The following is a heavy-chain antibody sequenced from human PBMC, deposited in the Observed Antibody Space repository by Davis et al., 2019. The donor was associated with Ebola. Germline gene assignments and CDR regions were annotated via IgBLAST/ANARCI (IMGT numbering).Heavy chain of an antibody. Sequence: PGSLLRPPFPPLDSTSSSYSFTGSPQPPGKGLDRVPSFTGRSALIYHGDSVKGRFTIFRDNAKNSLYLQMNSLRAEDTAVYYCARGHGYGALEDFEQAYDAFDIWGQGTMVTVSS. D-gene: IGHD5-12*01. CDR1: DSTSSSYS. V-gene: IGHV3-21*01. CDR3: ARGHGYGALEDFEQAYDAFDI. CDR2: FTGRSALI. J-gene: IGHJ3*02.